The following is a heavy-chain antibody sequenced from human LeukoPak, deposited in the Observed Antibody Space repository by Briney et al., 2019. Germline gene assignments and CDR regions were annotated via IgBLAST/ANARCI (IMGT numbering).Heavy chain of an antibody. CDR1: GFIFGSYG. Sequence: GGSLRLSCAASGFIFGSYGMHWVRQAPVKGLEWVAFTPYHGVSRYYTESAKGRFTISRDNSKSTLYLQMNSLRIEDTAVYYCAKDRHGDYTSDYWGQGTLVIVSS. D-gene: IGHD4-17*01. V-gene: IGHV3-30*02. J-gene: IGHJ4*02. CDR3: AKDRHGDYTSDY. CDR2: TPYHGVSR.